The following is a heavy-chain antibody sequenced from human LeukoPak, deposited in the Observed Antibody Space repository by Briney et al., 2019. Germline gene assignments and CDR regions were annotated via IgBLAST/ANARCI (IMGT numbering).Heavy chain of an antibody. CDR2: IYYSGST. D-gene: IGHD3-22*01. CDR3: ARYLAYDSSGYYSGYYFDY. CDR1: GGSISSSSYY. Sequence: SETLSLTCTVPGGSISSSSYYWGWIRQPPGRGLEWLGSIYYSGSTYYNPSLKSRVTISVDTSKNQFSLKLSSVTAADTAVYYCARYLAYDSSGYYSGYYFDYGGQGTRVTVSS. V-gene: IGHV4-39*01. J-gene: IGHJ4*02.